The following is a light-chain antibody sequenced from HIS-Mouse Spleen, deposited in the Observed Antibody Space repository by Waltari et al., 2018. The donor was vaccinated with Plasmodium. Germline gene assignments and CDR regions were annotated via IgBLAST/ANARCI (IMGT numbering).Light chain of an antibody. Sequence: QSALTQPASVSGSPGQSITIPCTGTSSDVGSYNLVSWYQQHPGKAPKLMIYEASKRPSVLSHRFSGSKSGNSASLPIAGRQAEDEADYFCCSYAGSSTFVVFGGGTKLTVL. CDR3: CSYAGSSTFVV. CDR1: SSDVGSYNL. J-gene: IGLJ2*01. CDR2: EAS. V-gene: IGLV2-23*02.